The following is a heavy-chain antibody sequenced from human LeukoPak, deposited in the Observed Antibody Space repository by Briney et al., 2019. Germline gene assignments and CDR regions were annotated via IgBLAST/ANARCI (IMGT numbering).Heavy chain of an antibody. D-gene: IGHD3-22*01. V-gene: IGHV3-74*01. J-gene: IGHJ4*02. CDR2: ISSDGSST. CDR3: ATRIPYDSSSY. CDR1: GFTFSSYW. Sequence: GGSLRLSCAASGFTFSSYWMHWVRQAPGKGLVWVSRISSDGSSTDYADSVKGRFTISRDNAKNTLYLQMNSLRAEDTAVYYCATRIPYDSSSYWGQGTLVTVSS.